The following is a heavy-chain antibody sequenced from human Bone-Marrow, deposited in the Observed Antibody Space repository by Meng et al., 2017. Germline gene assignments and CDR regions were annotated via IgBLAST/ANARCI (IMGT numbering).Heavy chain of an antibody. J-gene: IGHJ4*02. D-gene: IGHD3-22*01. CDR1: GFTFSSYA. Sequence: GGSLRLSCAASGFTFSSYAMSWVRQAPGKGLEWVSAISGSGGSTYYNPSLKSRVTISVDTSKNQFSLKLSAVTAADTAVYYCARSITMIVAEQTYYFDYWGQGTLVTVSS. CDR3: ARSITMIVAEQTYYFDY. CDR2: ISGSGGST. V-gene: IGHV3-23*02.